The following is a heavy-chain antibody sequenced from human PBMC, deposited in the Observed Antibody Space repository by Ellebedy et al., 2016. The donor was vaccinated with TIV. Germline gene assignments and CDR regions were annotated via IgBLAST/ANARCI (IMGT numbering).Heavy chain of an antibody. CDR1: GFTFRNYV. CDR2: ISYDGSNK. Sequence: PGGSLRLSCAASGFTFRNYVMHWVRQVPGKGLEWVAVISYDGSNKFYADSVKGRFTISRDNSKNTLYLQVSSLRTEDTAVYYCARGGVVNSYAAADSWGQGTLVIV. CDR3: ARGGVVNSYAAADS. V-gene: IGHV3-30-3*01. D-gene: IGHD5-18*01. J-gene: IGHJ4*02.